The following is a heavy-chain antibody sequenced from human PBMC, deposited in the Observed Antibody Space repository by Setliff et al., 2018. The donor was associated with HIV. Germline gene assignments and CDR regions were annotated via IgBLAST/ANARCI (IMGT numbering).Heavy chain of an antibody. CDR1: GYSISSNDW. Sequence: SETLSLTCVVSGYSISSNDWWGWIRQSPGKGLEWIGYIYYSGSIYYNPSLKSRVTMSVDTSKNQFSLKLSSVTAVDTAVYYCAKKGNGDYHFDYWGQGTLVTVLL. CDR2: IYYSGSI. CDR3: AKKGNGDYHFDY. D-gene: IGHD4-17*01. V-gene: IGHV4-28*05. J-gene: IGHJ4*02.